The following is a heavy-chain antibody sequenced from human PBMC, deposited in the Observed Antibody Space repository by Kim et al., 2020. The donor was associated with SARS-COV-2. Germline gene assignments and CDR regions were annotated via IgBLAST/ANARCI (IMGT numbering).Heavy chain of an antibody. CDR2: INHSGST. J-gene: IGHJ5*02. V-gene: IGHV4-34*01. CDR3: ARGAPFTDNWFDP. CDR1: GGSFSGYY. Sequence: SETLSLTCAVYGGSFSGYYWSWIRQPPGKGLEWIGEINHSGSTNYNPSLKSRVTISVDTSKNQFSLKLSSVTAADTAVYYCARGAPFTDNWFDPWGQGTLVTVSS.